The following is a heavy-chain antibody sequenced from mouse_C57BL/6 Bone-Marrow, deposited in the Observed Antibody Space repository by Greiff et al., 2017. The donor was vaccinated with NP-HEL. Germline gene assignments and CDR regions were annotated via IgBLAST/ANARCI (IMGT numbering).Heavy chain of an antibody. CDR3: AREGYYSNPYYYAMDY. CDR2: IDPSDSYT. D-gene: IGHD2-5*01. Sequence: QSCKASGYTFTSYWMHWVKQRPGQGLEWIGEIDPSDSYTNYNQKFKGKSTLTVDKSSSTAYMQLSSLTSEDSAVYYCAREGYYSNPYYYAMDYWGQGTSVTVSS. J-gene: IGHJ4*01. CDR1: GYTFTSYW. V-gene: IGHV1-69*01.